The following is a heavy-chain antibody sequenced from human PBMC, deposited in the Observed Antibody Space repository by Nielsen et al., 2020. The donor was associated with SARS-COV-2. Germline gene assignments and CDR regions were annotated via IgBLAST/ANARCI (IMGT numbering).Heavy chain of an antibody. Sequence: SETLSLTCTVSGGSLSSRNYYWGWIRQPPGKGLEWIGTIYYSGSVSYNPSLRSRVTISVDTSKKHFSLKLTSVTAADTAVYFCARGDIAVVPAAMFRGDDAFDIWGQATMVRVSS. J-gene: IGHJ3*02. V-gene: IGHV4-39*02. CDR3: ARGDIAVVPAAMFRGDDAFDI. CDR2: IYYSGSV. CDR1: GGSLSSRNYY. D-gene: IGHD2-2*01.